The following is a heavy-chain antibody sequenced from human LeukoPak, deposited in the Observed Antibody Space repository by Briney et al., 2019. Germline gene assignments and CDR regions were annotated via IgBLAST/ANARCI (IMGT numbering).Heavy chain of an antibody. CDR1: GGTFISYA. CDR2: IIPIFGTA. CDR3: ARVADTAMVEGIDY. J-gene: IGHJ4*02. D-gene: IGHD5-18*01. Sequence: ASVKVSCKASGGTFISYAISWVRQAPGQGLEWMGGIIPIFGTANYAQKFQGRVTITADESTSTAYMELSSLRSEDTAVYYCARVADTAMVEGIDYWGQGTLVTVSS. V-gene: IGHV1-69*13.